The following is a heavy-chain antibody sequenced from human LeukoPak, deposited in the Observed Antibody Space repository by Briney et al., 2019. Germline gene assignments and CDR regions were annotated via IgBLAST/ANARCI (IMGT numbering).Heavy chain of an antibody. CDR2: IKEDGSET. V-gene: IGHV3-7*03. CDR3: EAYGSV. CDR1: GLIFSNYW. Sequence: KAGGSLRLSCAASGLIFSNYWMTWVRQAPGKGLEWVANIKEDGSETYYVDSVKGRFTISRDNDKNTLYLQMNSLRAVDTAVYYCEAYGSVWGQGTLVIVSS. J-gene: IGHJ4*02. D-gene: IGHD3-10*01.